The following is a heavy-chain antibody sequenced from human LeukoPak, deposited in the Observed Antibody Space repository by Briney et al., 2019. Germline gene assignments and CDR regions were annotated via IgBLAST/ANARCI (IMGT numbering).Heavy chain of an antibody. V-gene: IGHV4-39*02. J-gene: IGHJ4*02. CDR3: ARDHWDSSSLTRY. CDR1: GGSISSSSYY. D-gene: IGHD6-6*01. CDR2: IYYSGST. Sequence: TTSETLSLTCTVSGGSISSSSYYWGWIRQPPGKGLEWIGSIYYSGSTYYNPSLKSRVTISVDTSKNQFSLKLSSVTAADTAVYYCARDHWDSSSLTRYWGQGTLVTVSS.